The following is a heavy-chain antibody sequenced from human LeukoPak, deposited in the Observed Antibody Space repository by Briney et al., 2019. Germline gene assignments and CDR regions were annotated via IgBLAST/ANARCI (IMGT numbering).Heavy chain of an antibody. V-gene: IGHV3-7*05. J-gene: IGHJ5*02. CDR3: ARVYYRPNWFHP. Sequence: PGGSLSLFYAVSGSTVSRYWMHCVRQAPGKGLEWVANIKVDGSEKYYVDSVKGRFTISRDNAKNSLFLQMNSLRAEDTAVYYCARVYYRPNWFHPWGQGTLVTVSS. D-gene: IGHD3-10*01. CDR2: IKVDGSEK. CDR1: GSTVSRYW.